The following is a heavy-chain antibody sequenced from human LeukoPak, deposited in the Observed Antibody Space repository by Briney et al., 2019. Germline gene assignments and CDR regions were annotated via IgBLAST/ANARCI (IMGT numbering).Heavy chain of an antibody. J-gene: IGHJ4*02. D-gene: IGHD6-19*01. CDR1: GFTVSSNS. V-gene: IGHV3-53*01. CDR2: IYSDNT. Sequence: PGGSLRLSCTVSGFTVSSNSMSWVRQAPGKGLEWVSFIYSDNTHYSDSVKGRFTISRDNSKNTLYLQMNSLRAEDTAVYYCTTVNGWAEDSFDYWGQGTLVTVSS. CDR3: TTVNGWAEDSFDY.